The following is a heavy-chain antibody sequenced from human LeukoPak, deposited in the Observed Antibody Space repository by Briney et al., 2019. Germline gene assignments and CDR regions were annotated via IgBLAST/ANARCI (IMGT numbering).Heavy chain of an antibody. J-gene: IGHJ4*02. CDR1: GFTFSSYA. Sequence: GESLRLSCAASGFTFSSYAMSWVRQAPGKGLEWVSAISGSGGSTYYADSVKGRFTISRDNSKNTLYLQMNSLRDEDTAVYYCARGTYSSGYYSIDYWGQGTLVTVSS. CDR3: ARGTYSSGYYSIDY. D-gene: IGHD3-22*01. CDR2: ISGSGGST. V-gene: IGHV3-23*01.